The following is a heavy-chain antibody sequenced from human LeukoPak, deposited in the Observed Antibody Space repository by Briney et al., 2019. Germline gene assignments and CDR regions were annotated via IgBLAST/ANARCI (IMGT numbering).Heavy chain of an antibody. CDR2: INPNSGGT. J-gene: IGHJ4*02. V-gene: IGHV1-2*02. CDR1: GYTFTGYY. CDR3: ARGVPISRIAGATADFDY. D-gene: IGHD1-26*01. Sequence: ASVKVSCKASGYTFTGYYMHWVRQAPGQGLEWMGWINPNSGGTNYAQKFQGRDTMTRDTSISTAYMELSRLRSDDTAVYYCARGVPISRIAGATADFDYWGQGTLVTVSS.